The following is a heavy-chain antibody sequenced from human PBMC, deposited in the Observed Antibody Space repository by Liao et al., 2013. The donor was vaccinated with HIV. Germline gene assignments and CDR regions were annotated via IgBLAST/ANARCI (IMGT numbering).Heavy chain of an antibody. Sequence: QVQLQQWGAGLLKPSETLSLTCAVYGGSFSGYYWSWIRQPPGKGLEWIGEINHSGSTNYNPSLKSRVTISVDTSKNQFSLKLSSVTAADTAVYYCARGPGITIFGVVIIWAGAFDIWGQGTMVTVSS. CDR2: INHSGST. D-gene: IGHD3-3*01. V-gene: IGHV4-34*01. CDR1: GGSFSGYY. CDR3: ARGPGITIFGVVIIWAGAFDI. J-gene: IGHJ3*02.